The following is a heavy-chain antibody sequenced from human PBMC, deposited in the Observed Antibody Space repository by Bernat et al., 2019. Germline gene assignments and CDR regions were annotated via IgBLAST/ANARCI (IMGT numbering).Heavy chain of an antibody. CDR3: AQVSESYDILTGYRDNWFDP. J-gene: IGHJ5*02. Sequence: QVQLVESGGGVVQPGRSLRLSCAAAGFTFSSYGMHWVRQAPGKGLAWVGVISYDGSNIYYAASVTGRFTISRDNSKTTLYLQMNSLRAEDTAVYYCAQVSESYDILTGYRDNWFDPWGQGTLVTVSS. V-gene: IGHV3-30*18. D-gene: IGHD3-9*01. CDR2: ISYDGSNI. CDR1: GFTFSSYG.